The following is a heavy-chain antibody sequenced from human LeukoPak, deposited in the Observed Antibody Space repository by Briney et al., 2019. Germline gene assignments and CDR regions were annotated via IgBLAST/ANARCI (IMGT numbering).Heavy chain of an antibody. V-gene: IGHV3-33*01. CDR3: ARVKGDILGWDAFDI. J-gene: IGHJ3*02. Sequence: GGSLRLSCAASGFTFSSYGMHWVRQAPGKGLEWVAVIWYDGSNKYYADSVKGRFTISRDNSKNTLYLQMNSLRAEDTALYYCARVKGDILGWDAFDIWGQGTMVTVSS. CDR2: IWYDGSNK. D-gene: IGHD3-9*01. CDR1: GFTFSSYG.